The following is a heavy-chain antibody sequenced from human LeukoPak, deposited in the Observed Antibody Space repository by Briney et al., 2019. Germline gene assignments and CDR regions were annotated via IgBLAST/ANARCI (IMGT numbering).Heavy chain of an antibody. CDR1: GFTFSSYA. Sequence: GGSLRLSCAASGFTFSSYAMHWVRQAPGKGLEWVAVISYDGSNKYYADSVKGRFTISRDNSKNTLYLQMNSLRAEDTAVYYCAKDGCGGYDYCYFDYWGQGTLVTVSS. J-gene: IGHJ4*02. D-gene: IGHD5-12*01. CDR2: ISYDGSNK. V-gene: IGHV3-30*04. CDR3: AKDGCGGYDYCYFDY.